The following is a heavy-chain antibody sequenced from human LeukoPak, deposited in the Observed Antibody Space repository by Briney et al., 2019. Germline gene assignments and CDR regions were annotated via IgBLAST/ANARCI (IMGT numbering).Heavy chain of an antibody. CDR2: ISSSSYM. D-gene: IGHD6-19*01. J-gene: IGHJ5*01. CDR1: GFTFSSYT. V-gene: IGHV3-21*01. Sequence: GGSLRLSCVASGFTFSSYTMSWVRQAPGKGLEWVSCISSSSYMYYGDTLKGRFTISRDNAKNSLYLQMDNLRADDTAMYYCARALTPASGWLGSWGQGTLVTVSS. CDR3: ARALTPASGWLGS.